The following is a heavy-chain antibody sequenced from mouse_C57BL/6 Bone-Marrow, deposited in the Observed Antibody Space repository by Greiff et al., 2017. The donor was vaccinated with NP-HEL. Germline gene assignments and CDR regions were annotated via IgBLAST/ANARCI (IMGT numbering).Heavy chain of an antibody. V-gene: IGHV3-6*01. CDR1: GYSITSGYY. CDR2: ISYDGSN. CDR3: AREGIYYGYDDQYYFDD. D-gene: IGHD2-2*01. Sequence: EVQVVESGPGLVKPSQSLSLTCSVTGYSITSGYYWNWIRQFPGNKLEWMGYISYDGSNNYNPSLKNRISITRDTSKNQFFLKLNSVTTEDTATYYCAREGIYYGYDDQYYFDDWGQGTTLTVSS. J-gene: IGHJ2*01.